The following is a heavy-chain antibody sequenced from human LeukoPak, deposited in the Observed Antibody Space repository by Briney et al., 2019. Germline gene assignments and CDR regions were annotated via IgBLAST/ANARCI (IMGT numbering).Heavy chain of an antibody. CDR1: GGSISSYY. D-gene: IGHD3-10*01. CDR2: IFHSGSS. J-gene: IGHJ3*02. CDR3: ASAGSYGSGSDAFDI. V-gene: IGHV4-59*04. Sequence: TSSETLSLTCTVSGGSISSYYWTWIRQPPGKGLEWIGYIFHSGSSYSNPSLKSRVTISVDKSKNHFSLKLSSVTAADTAVYYCASAGSYGSGSDAFDIWGQGTLVTVSS.